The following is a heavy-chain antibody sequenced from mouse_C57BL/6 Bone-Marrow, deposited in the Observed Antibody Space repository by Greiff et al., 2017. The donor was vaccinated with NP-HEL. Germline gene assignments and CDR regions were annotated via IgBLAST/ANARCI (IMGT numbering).Heavy chain of an antibody. CDR1: GYAFSSSW. CDR2: IYPGDGDT. D-gene: IGHD2-1*01. J-gene: IGHJ4*01. CDR3: ARWTLYYGNYGAMDY. Sequence: QVQLKQSGPELVKPGASVKISCKASGYAFSSSWMNWVKQRPGKGLEWIGRIYPGDGDTNYNGKFKGKATLTADKSSSTAYMQLSSLTSEDSAVYFCARWTLYYGNYGAMDYWGQGTSVTVSS. V-gene: IGHV1-82*01.